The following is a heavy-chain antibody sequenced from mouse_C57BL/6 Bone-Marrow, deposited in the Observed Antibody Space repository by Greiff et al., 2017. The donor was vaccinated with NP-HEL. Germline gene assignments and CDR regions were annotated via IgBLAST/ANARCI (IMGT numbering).Heavy chain of an antibody. D-gene: IGHD1-1*01. CDR3: ASRGLATVVATRHAMDY. V-gene: IGHV1-69*01. CDR1: GYTFTSYW. CDR2: IDPSDSYT. J-gene: IGHJ4*01. Sequence: VQLQQPGAELVMPGASVKLSCKASGYTFTSYWMHWVKQRPGQGLEWIGEIDPSDSYTNYNQKFKGKSTLTVDKSSSTAYMQLSSLTSEDSAVYYCASRGLATVVATRHAMDYWGQGTSVTVSS.